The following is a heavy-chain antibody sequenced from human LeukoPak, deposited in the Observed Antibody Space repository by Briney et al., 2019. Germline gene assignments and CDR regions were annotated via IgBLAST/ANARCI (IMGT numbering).Heavy chain of an antibody. CDR3: ASCIYYYDSSGYTPCGWFDP. CDR1: GFTFSSYA. Sequence: PGGSLRLSCAASGFTFSSYAMHWVRQAPGKGLEWVAVISYDGSNKYHTDSVKGRFTISRDNSKNTLYLQMNSLRAEDTAVYYCASCIYYYDSSGYTPCGWFDPWGQGTLVTVSS. CDR2: ISYDGSNK. J-gene: IGHJ5*02. D-gene: IGHD3-22*01. V-gene: IGHV3-30*04.